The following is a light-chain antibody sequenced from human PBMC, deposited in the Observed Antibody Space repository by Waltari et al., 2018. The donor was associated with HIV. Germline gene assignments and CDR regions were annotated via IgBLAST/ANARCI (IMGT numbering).Light chain of an antibody. CDR1: RSNGGGYTF. Sequence: QSALTQPPSAPGSTGQSVTISCTGTRSNGGGYTFVSWYHQHPGKAPKPMIFEVTKRPSGVPARFSGSKTGNTASLTVSGLQADDEADYYCSSYAGSNNLVFGGGTKLTVL. CDR3: SSYAGSNNLV. CDR2: EVT. V-gene: IGLV2-8*01. J-gene: IGLJ2*01.